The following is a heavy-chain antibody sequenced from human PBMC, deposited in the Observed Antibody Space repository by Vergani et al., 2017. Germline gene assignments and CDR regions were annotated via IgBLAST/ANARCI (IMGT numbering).Heavy chain of an antibody. D-gene: IGHD3-10*01. CDR2: ISSSSSYT. CDR3: ARDQGYYYGSGLRAFAAFDI. J-gene: IGHJ3*02. CDR1: GFTFSDYY. Sequence: QVQLVESGGGLVKPGGSLRLSCAASGFTFSDYYMSWIRQAPGKGLEWVSYISSSSSYTNYADSLKGRFTISRDNAKNSLYLQMNSLRAEDTAVYYCARDQGYYYGSGLRAFAAFDIWGQGTMVTVSS. V-gene: IGHV3-11*05.